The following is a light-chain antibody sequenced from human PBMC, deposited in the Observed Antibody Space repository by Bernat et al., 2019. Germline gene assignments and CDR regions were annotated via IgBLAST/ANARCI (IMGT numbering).Light chain of an antibody. V-gene: IGKV3-20*01. CDR3: QQYGSTRT. CDR1: QSVSSTF. J-gene: IGKJ1*01. Sequence: VLTQSPGTLSLSPGERATLSYRASQSVSSTFLAWYQQKPGQAPRLLIYGASSRATGIPDRFSGSGSGTDFTLTISRLEPEDFAVYYCQQYGSTRTFGQGTKVEIK. CDR2: GAS.